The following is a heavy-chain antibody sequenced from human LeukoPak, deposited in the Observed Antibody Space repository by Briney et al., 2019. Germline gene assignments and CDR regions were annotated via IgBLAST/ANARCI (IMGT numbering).Heavy chain of an antibody. Sequence: SVKVSCKASGGTFSSYAISWVRQAPGQGLEWMGGFIPIFGTANYAQKFQGRVTITADESTSTAYMELSSLRSEDTAVYYCARESSPHYYYYGMDVWGQGTTVTVSS. CDR2: FIPIFGTA. CDR1: GGTFSSYA. CDR3: ARESSPHYYYYGMDV. D-gene: IGHD2-15*01. V-gene: IGHV1-69*13. J-gene: IGHJ6*02.